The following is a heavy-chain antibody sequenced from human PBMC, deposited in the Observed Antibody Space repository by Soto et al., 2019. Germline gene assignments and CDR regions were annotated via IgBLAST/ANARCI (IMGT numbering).Heavy chain of an antibody. D-gene: IGHD3-3*01. V-gene: IGHV4-39*01. J-gene: IGHJ4*02. Sequence: SETLSLTCSGSGCSLSSSSYYSGWIRQPPGKGLEWIGSIYYSGSTYYNPSLKSRVTISVDTSKNQFSLKLSSVTAADTAVYYCARHGLVNDFWSGYFKPHFDYWGQGTLVTVSS. CDR1: GCSLSSSSYY. CDR3: ARHGLVNDFWSGYFKPHFDY. CDR2: IYYSGST.